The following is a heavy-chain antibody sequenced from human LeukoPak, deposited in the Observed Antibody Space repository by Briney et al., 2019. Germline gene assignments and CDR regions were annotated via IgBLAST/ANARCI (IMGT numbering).Heavy chain of an antibody. D-gene: IGHD6-6*01. Sequence: GGSLRLSCAASRFTFSSYSMNWVRQAPGKGLEWVSSISSSSTYIYYADSVRGRFTISRDNAKNSLFLQMNSLRAEDTAVYYCARVGGSSSRWFDPWGQGTLVTVSS. CDR2: ISSSSTYI. CDR1: RFTFSSYS. V-gene: IGHV3-21*01. J-gene: IGHJ5*02. CDR3: ARVGGSSSRWFDP.